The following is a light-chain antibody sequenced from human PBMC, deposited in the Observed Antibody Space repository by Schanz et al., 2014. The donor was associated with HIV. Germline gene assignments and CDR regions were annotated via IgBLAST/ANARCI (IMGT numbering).Light chain of an antibody. Sequence: QSALTQPASVSGSPGQSITISCTATTRDIGDFIYVSWYQQVPGKAPKLMIYEVNQRPSGVPDRFSGSKSGKPASLTVSGLQAEDEAEYFCSSYTTGSTVVFGGGTKLTVL. CDR3: SSYTTGSTVV. CDR1: TRDIGDFIY. V-gene: IGLV2-14*01. J-gene: IGLJ2*01. CDR2: EVN.